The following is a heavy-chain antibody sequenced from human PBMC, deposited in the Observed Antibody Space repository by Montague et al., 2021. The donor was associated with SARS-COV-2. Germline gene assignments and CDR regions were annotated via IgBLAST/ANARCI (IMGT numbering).Heavy chain of an antibody. V-gene: IGHV4-39*07. CDR3: ARVWRQQRVWLSGMDV. CDR2: IYYSGSS. D-gene: IGHD6-13*01. CDR1: GGSISSSSYY. J-gene: IGHJ6*02. Sequence: SETLSLTCTVSGGSISSSSYYWGWIRQPPGKGLVWFGSIYYSGSSXYNPSLKSRVTISVDTSKNQFSLKLSSVTAADTAVYYCARVWRQQRVWLSGMDVWGQGTTVTVSS.